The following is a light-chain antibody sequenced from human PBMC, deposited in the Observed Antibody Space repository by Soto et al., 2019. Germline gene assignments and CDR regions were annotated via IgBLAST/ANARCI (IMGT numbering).Light chain of an antibody. CDR1: QSISSE. CDR3: QQGHNWPLT. Sequence: EIVMTQSPATLSVSPGESATLSCRASQSISSELAWYQQKPGQPPRLLIYGASTRATGVPARFTGSGSGSAFTLTISGLQSEDFAFYYCQQGHNWPLTFGQGTRLEI. V-gene: IGKV3-15*01. J-gene: IGKJ2*01. CDR2: GAS.